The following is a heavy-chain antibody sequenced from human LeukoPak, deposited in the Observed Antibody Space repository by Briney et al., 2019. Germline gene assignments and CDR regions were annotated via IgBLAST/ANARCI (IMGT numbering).Heavy chain of an antibody. CDR3: ARCAVANIEY. Sequence: PSETLSLTCTVSGGSISSSSYYWGWIRQPPGKGLEWIGSIYYSGSTYYNPSLKSRVTISIDTSKNQFSLKLSSVTAADTAVYYCARCAVANIEYWGQGILVTVSS. D-gene: IGHD6-19*01. CDR1: GGSISSSSYY. J-gene: IGHJ4*02. CDR2: IYYSGST. V-gene: IGHV4-39*07.